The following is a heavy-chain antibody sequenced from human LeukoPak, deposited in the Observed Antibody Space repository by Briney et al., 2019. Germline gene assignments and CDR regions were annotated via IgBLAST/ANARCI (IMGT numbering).Heavy chain of an antibody. Sequence: GDSLRLSCATSGLTASTNYMSWLRHTPGKRLLLVALIYSDETTHYAGSVRGRFTITRDNSKNSVDLQMNSLRDEDTAIYYCARRTGRYFGSGSAYGMDVWGGGTTVTVSS. V-gene: IGHV3-53*03. CDR3: ARRTGRYFGSGSAYGMDV. D-gene: IGHD3-10*01. CDR2: IYSDETT. J-gene: IGHJ6*04. CDR1: GLTASTNY.